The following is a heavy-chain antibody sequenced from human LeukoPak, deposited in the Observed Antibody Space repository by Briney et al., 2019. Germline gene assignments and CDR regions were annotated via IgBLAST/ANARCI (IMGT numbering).Heavy chain of an antibody. J-gene: IGHJ4*02. CDR3: ARHEQWLVPVDY. CDR2: IYHSGST. Sequence: PSETLSLTCAVSGNSISSSYYWGWIRQPPGKGLEWIASIYHSGSTYYNPSLKSRVTISMDTSKNKFSLKLSSVTAADTAAYYCARHEQWLVPVDYWGQGALVTVSS. V-gene: IGHV4-38-2*01. CDR1: GNSISSSYY. D-gene: IGHD6-19*01.